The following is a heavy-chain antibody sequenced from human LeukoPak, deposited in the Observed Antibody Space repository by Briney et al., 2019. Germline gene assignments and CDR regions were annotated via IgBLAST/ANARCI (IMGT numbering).Heavy chain of an antibody. J-gene: IGHJ4*02. CDR1: GYTFTSYG. CDR3: ARDKFGIAVAGTSGIDY. D-gene: IGHD6-19*01. V-gene: IGHV1-18*01. Sequence: ASVKVSCKASGYTFTSYGISWVRQAPGQGLEWMGWISAYNGNTNYAQKLQGRVTMTTDTSTSTAYMELRSLRSDDTAVYYCARDKFGIAVAGTSGIDYWGQGTLVSVCS. CDR2: ISAYNGNT.